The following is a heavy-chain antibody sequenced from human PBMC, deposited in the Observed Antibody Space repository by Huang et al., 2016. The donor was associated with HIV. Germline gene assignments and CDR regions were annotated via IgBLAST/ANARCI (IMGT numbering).Heavy chain of an antibody. J-gene: IGHJ5*02. CDR2: VNDGGDI. D-gene: IGHD3-10*01. CDR3: ARRFRVAATRKWFDP. CDR1: GESLGTYY. Sequence: QVQLQQWGAGLLKPSETLALTCAVYGESLGTYYWAWIRRPPGKGLQWIGEVNDGGDINYNPSLESRVTISVDTSRNQVSLTLTSMTAAGTATYYCARRFRVAATRKWFDPWGQGTLVIVSS. V-gene: IGHV4-34*01.